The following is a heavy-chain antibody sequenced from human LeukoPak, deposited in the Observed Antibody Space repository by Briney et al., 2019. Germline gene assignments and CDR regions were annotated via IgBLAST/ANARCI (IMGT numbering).Heavy chain of an antibody. V-gene: IGHV3-23*01. J-gene: IGHJ4*02. CDR3: AKGENYYDSSGYRYHFDY. Sequence: GGSLRLSCAASGFAFSSYAMSWVRQAPGKGLEWVSAISGSGGSTYYADSVKGRLTISRDNSKNPLYLQMNSLRAEDTAVYYCAKGENYYDSSGYRYHFDYWGQGTLVTVSS. D-gene: IGHD3-22*01. CDR2: ISGSGGST. CDR1: GFAFSSYA.